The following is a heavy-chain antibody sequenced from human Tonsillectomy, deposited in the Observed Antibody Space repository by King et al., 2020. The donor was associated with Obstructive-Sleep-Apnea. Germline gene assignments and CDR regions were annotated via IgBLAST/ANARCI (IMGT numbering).Heavy chain of an antibody. V-gene: IGHV4-38-2*02. J-gene: IGHJ4*02. CDR1: GYSISSGYY. Sequence: VQLQESGPGLVKPSETLSLTCTVSGYSISSGYYWGWIRQPPGKGLEWIGSIYHSGSTYYNPSLKSGVTISVDTSKNQFSLKLSSVTAADTAVYYCASLIAVAGKGPFDYWGQGTLVTVSS. CDR2: IYHSGST. D-gene: IGHD6-19*01. CDR3: ASLIAVAGKGPFDY.